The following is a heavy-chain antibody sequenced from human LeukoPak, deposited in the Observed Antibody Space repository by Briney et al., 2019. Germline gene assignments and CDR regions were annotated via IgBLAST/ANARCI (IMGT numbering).Heavy chain of an antibody. CDR3: ARGRTTVTYYYYYGMDV. J-gene: IGHJ6*02. D-gene: IGHD4-17*01. V-gene: IGHV4-59*01. CDR2: IYYSGST. CDR1: GGSISSYY. Sequence: SETLSLTCTVSGGSISSYYWSWIRQPPGKGLEWIGYIYYSGSTNYNPSLKSRVTISVDTSKNQFSLKLSSVTAADTAVYYCARGRTTVTYYYYYGMDVWGQGTTVTVSS.